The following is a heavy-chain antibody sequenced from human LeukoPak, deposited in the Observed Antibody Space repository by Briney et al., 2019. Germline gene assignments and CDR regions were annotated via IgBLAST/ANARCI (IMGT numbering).Heavy chain of an antibody. CDR1: GFTFSNYA. CDR3: VRTDCTGGSCYPNFDY. J-gene: IGHJ4*02. Sequence: PGRSLRLSCAASGFTFSNYAMHWVRQAPGKGLEWVAVISYDGGNKYYADSVKGRFTISRDNSKNTLYLQMNSLRPEDTAVYYCVRTDCTGGSCYPNFDYWGQGTLATVSS. V-gene: IGHV3-30*01. D-gene: IGHD2-15*01. CDR2: ISYDGGNK.